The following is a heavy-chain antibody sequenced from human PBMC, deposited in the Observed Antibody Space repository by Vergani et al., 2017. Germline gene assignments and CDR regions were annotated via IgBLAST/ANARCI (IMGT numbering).Heavy chain of an antibody. D-gene: IGHD4-11*01. CDR2: IDHTGRP. CDR1: GGSFTSYH. V-gene: IGHV4-34*01. J-gene: IGHJ6*03. CDR3: ARVNTETNGHLYYYYYMDV. Sequence: QVQLQQWGGGLLKPSETLSLTCVVNGGSFTSYHWTWIRPSPGEGLEWVGDIDHTGRPDYNPSLKSRLTMSVDKSRNQFSLTRNSVTATDTAIYFCARVNTETNGHLYYYYYMDVWGQGTAVTVS.